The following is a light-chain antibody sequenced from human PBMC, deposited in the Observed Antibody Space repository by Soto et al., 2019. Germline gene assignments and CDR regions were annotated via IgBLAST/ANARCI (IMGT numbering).Light chain of an antibody. CDR2: SAF. Sequence: DIQLTQSPSSLSASVGDRVTITCRASQGIGTYVAWFRQKPGQAPKSLIYSAFSLQSGVPSKFSGSGSGTDFTLTISSLQPEDSVTYDCQQYYKFPRTFGQGTKVDIK. V-gene: IGKV1-16*02. CDR1: QGIGTY. J-gene: IGKJ1*01. CDR3: QQYYKFPRT.